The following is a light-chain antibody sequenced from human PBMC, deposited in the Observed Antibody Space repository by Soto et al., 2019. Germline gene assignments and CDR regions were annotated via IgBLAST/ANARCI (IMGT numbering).Light chain of an antibody. Sequence: DIQMTQSPSSVSASVGDRVTITCRASQGISSWLVWYQQKPGKAPKLLIYAAFSLQSGVPPRFSGSGSGTDFTLTISSLQPEDSATYYCQQYNSYPWTLGQGTKVDIK. CDR2: AAF. J-gene: IGKJ1*01. CDR3: QQYNSYPWT. CDR1: QGISSW. V-gene: IGKV1D-16*01.